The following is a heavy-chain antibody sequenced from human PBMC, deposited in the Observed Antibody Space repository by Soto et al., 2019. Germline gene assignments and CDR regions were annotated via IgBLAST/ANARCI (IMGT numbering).Heavy chain of an antibody. V-gene: IGHV3-48*01. J-gene: IGHJ3*02. Sequence: GSLRLSCAASGFTFSSYSMNWVRQAPGKGLEWVSYISSSSTIYYADSVKGRFTISRDNAKNSLYLQMNSLRAEDTAVYYCARDSVYCSSTSCYDAFDIWGQGTMVTVSS. CDR2: ISSSSTI. CDR1: GFTFSSYS. D-gene: IGHD2-2*01. CDR3: ARDSVYCSSTSCYDAFDI.